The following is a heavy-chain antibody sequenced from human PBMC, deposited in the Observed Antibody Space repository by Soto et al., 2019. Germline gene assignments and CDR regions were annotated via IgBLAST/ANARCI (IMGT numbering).Heavy chain of an antibody. D-gene: IGHD3-16*01. J-gene: IGHJ6*03. Sequence: GGYLRLSCAAPGFTFSSYAMSWVRHAPGKGLELVSAISGSGGSTYYADSVKGRFTISRDNSKNTLYLQMNSLRAEDTAVYYCAKALGGTLYYYYMDVWGKGTTVTGSS. CDR3: AKALGGTLYYYYMDV. V-gene: IGHV3-23*01. CDR1: GFTFSSYA. CDR2: ISGSGGST.